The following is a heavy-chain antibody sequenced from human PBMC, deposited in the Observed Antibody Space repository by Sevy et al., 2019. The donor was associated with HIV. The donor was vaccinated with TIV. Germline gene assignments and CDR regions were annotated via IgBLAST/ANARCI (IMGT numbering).Heavy chain of an antibody. V-gene: IGHV3-15*01. CDR2: IKSKTDGGTA. D-gene: IGHD1-26*01. CDR3: TTEEAVGLATLEGINAFDI. Sequence: GGSLRLSCAASGFTFSNAWMSWVRQAPGKGLEWVGHIKSKTDGGTADYGAPVKGRFSISRDDSKNTVYVQMNSLKTEDTAVDYCTTEEAVGLATLEGINAFDIWGQGTMVTVSS. J-gene: IGHJ3*02. CDR1: GFTFSNAW.